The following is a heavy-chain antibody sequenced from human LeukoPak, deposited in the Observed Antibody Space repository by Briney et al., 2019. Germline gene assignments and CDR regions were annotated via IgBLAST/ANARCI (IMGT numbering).Heavy chain of an antibody. J-gene: IGHJ4*02. CDR1: GFTFSSYE. V-gene: IGHV3-7*01. CDR3: ARDGGGKWMITFGGVIVLPHFDY. D-gene: IGHD3-16*02. Sequence: PGGSLRLSCAASGFTFSSYEMNWVRQAPGKGLEWVANIRQDGSEKYYVDSVKGRFTISRDNAKNSLYLQMNSLRAEDTAVYYCARDGGGKWMITFGGVIVLPHFDYWGQGTLVTVSS. CDR2: IRQDGSEK.